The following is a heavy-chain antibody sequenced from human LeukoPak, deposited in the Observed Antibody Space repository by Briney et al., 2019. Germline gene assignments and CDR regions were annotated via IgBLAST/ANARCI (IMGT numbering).Heavy chain of an antibody. J-gene: IGHJ6*02. Sequence: GASVKVSYKASGYTFTSYGINWVRQATGQGLEWMGWMNPNSGNTGYAQKFQGRVTMTRDTSISTAYMELSSLRSEDTAVYYCARERGSGSYYSDYYYGMDVWGQGTTVTVSS. CDR3: ARERGSGSYYSDYYYGMDV. CDR2: MNPNSGNT. V-gene: IGHV1-8*01. CDR1: GYTFTSYG. D-gene: IGHD3-10*01.